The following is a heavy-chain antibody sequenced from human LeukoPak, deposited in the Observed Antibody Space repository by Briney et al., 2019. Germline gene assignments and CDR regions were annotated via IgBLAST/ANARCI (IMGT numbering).Heavy chain of an antibody. CDR1: GFTVSSNY. V-gene: IGHV3-53*04. D-gene: IGHD3-9*01. J-gene: IGHJ2*01. CDR2: IYSGGST. CDR3: ARLYYDILTGLYWYFDL. Sequence: PGGSLRLSCAASGFTVSSNYMSWVRQAPGKGLEWVSVIYSGGSTYYADSVKGRFTISRHNSKNTLYLQMNSLRAEDTAVYYCARLYYDILTGLYWYFDLWGRGTLVTVSS.